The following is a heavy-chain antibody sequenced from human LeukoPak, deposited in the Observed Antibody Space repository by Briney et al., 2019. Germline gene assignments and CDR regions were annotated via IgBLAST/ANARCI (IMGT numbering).Heavy chain of an antibody. CDR2: INPNSGGT. V-gene: IGHV1-2*02. CDR3: ARGGIQLWFLVDY. D-gene: IGHD5-18*01. Sequence: GASVKVSCKASGYTFTGYFMHWVRQAPGQGLEWMGWINPNSGGTNYAQKFQGRVTMTRDTSISTAYMELSSLRSDNTAVYYCARGGIQLWFLVDYWGQGTLVTVSS. CDR1: GYTFTGYF. J-gene: IGHJ4*02.